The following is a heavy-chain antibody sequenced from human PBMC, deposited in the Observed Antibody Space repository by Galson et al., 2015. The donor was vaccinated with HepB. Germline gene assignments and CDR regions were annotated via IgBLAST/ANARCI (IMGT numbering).Heavy chain of an antibody. J-gene: IGHJ2*01. CDR1: GFSFSDHY. Sequence: LRLSCAVSGFSFSDHYMDWVRQTPGKGLEWVSRSRNKINSYSTEYAASVKDRFIISREDSRNFLYLQMHGLRTDDTAIYFCVKTSRVGRTDWNFDLWGRGTLVTVSS. D-gene: IGHD6-19*01. CDR2: SRNKINSYST. V-gene: IGHV3-72*01. CDR3: VKTSRVGRTDWNFDL.